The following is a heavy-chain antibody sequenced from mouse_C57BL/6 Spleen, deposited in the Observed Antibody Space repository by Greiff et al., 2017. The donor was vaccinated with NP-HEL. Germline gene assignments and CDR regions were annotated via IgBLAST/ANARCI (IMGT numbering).Heavy chain of an antibody. V-gene: IGHV1-78*01. J-gene: IGHJ2*01. D-gene: IGHD1-1*01. CDR1: GYTFTDHT. CDR3: ACDMIHYYGSSYGY. CDR2: IYPRDGST. Sequence: QVQLQQSDAELVKPGASVKISCKVSGYTFTDHTIHWMKQRPEQGLEWIGYIYPRDGSTKYNEKFKGKATLTADKSSSTAYMQLNSLTSEDSAVDFCACDMIHYYGSSYGYWGQGTTLTVSS.